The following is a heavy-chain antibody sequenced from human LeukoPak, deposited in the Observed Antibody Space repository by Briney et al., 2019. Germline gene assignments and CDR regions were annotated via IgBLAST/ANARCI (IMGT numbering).Heavy chain of an antibody. CDR1: GYTFASYW. D-gene: IGHD6-19*01. Sequence: PGGSLRLSCKGPGYTFASYWIAWVRQMPGNGLEWMGIIYPGDSDTRYSPSFQGQVTISADKSINTAYLQWSSLKASDTAMYYCARQIADSSGPIDYWGQGALVTVSS. V-gene: IGHV5-51*01. J-gene: IGHJ4*02. CDR3: ARQIADSSGPIDY. CDR2: IYPGDSDT.